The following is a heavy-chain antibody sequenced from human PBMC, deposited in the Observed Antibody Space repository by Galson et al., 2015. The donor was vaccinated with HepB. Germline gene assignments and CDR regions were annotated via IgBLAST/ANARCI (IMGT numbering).Heavy chain of an antibody. CDR1: GFTFSNYA. CDR3: AKMVRGVMVDY. Sequence: SLRLSCAASGFTFSNYAMSWVRQAPGKGLEWVSAISGSDGSTFYADSVKGRFTISRDNSKNTVYLQMNSLRAEDTAVYYCAKMVRGVMVDYWGQGTLVTVSS. D-gene: IGHD3-10*01. J-gene: IGHJ4*02. CDR2: ISGSDGST. V-gene: IGHV3-23*01.